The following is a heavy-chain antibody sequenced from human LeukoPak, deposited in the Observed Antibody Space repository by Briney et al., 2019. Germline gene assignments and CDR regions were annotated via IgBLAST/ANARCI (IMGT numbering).Heavy chain of an antibody. D-gene: IGHD2-2*01. V-gene: IGHV4-4*07. J-gene: IGHJ2*01. CDR2: VYSSGTT. CDR3: ARGRYCTTTSCTYWYFDL. Sequence: SETLSLTCTVSGVSIISYYWSWIRQPAGEGLEWIGRVYSSGTTNYNPSLQSRVTMSVDSSKNQFSLKLNSVTAADTAVYYCARGRYCTTTSCTYWYFDLWGRGTLVTVSS. CDR1: GVSIISYY.